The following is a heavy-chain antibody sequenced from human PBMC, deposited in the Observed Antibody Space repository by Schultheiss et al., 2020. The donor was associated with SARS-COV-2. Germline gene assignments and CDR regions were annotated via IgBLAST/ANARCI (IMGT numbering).Heavy chain of an antibody. J-gene: IGHJ4*02. CDR3: VKVTTVDY. CDR2: ISYDGRYK. CDR1: GFTFSSYG. Sequence: GGSLRLSCAASGFTFSSYGMHWVRQAPGKGLEWVAVISYDGRYKYYADSLKGRLTISRDNAKNTLYLQMSSLRAEDTAVYYCVKVTTVDYWGQGTLVTVSS. D-gene: IGHD4-17*01. V-gene: IGHV3-30*18.